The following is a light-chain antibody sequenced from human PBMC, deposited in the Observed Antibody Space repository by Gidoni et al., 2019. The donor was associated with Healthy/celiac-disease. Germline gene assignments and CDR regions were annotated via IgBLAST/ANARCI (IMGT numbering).Light chain of an antibody. CDR2: KAS. CDR1: QSINNW. V-gene: IGKV1-5*03. CDR3: QQYNTYWT. Sequence: DIQMTQSPSTLSASVGDRVTITCRASQSINNWLAWYQQKPGKAPKLLIYKASTLESGVPSRFSGSGSGTEFTLTISSLQPDDFATSYCQQYNTYWTFGQGTTVEIK. J-gene: IGKJ1*01.